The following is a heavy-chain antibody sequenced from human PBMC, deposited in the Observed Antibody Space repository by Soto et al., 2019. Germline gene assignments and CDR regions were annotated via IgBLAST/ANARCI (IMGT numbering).Heavy chain of an antibody. CDR2: IYYSGST. V-gene: IGHV4-59*01. CDR3: ASNLGRGANDY. Sequence: PSETLSLTCTVSGGSISSYYWSWIRQPPGKGLEWIGYIYYSGSTNYNPSLKSRVTISVDTSKNQFPLKLSSVTAADTAVYYCASNLGRGANDYWGQGTLVTVSS. CDR1: GGSISSYY. J-gene: IGHJ4*02.